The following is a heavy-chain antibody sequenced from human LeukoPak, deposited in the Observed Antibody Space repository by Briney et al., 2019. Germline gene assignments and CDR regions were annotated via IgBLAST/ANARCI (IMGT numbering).Heavy chain of an antibody. CDR2: ISGSGGST. J-gene: IGHJ4*02. V-gene: IGHV3-23*01. Sequence: GGSLRLSCAASGFTFSSYAMSWVRQAPGKGLEWVSAISGSGGSTYYAGSVKGRFTISRDNSKNTLYLQMNSLRAEDTAVYYCAKGRDTAMVSASGYWGQGTLVTVSS. CDR1: GFTFSSYA. D-gene: IGHD5-18*01. CDR3: AKGRDTAMVSASGY.